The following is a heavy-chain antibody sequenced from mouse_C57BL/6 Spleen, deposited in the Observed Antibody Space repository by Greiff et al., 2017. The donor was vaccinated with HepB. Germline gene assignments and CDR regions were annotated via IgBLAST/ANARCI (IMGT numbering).Heavy chain of an antibody. J-gene: IGHJ1*03. CDR3: ARWGGSSYWYFDV. CDR2: IDPSDSYT. V-gene: IGHV1-69*01. CDR1: GYTFTSYW. D-gene: IGHD1-1*01. Sequence: QVQLQQPGAELVMPGASVKLSCKASGYTFTSYWMHWVKQRPRQGLEWIGEIDPSDSYTNYNQKFKGKSTLTVDKSSSTAYMQLSSLTSEDSAVYYCARWGGSSYWYFDVWGTGTTVTVSS.